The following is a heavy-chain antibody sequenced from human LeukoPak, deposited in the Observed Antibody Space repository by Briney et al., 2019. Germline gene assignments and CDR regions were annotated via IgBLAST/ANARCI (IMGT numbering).Heavy chain of an antibody. CDR1: GFTFSNSP. Sequence: GGSLRLSCAASGFTFSNSPMSWVRQTPGKGLEWVSAITGNAGSLYHADSVKGRFTISRDNSKNTLYLQMNSLRAEDTAVYYCAKAPHTTARTIDYWGQGTLVTVSS. V-gene: IGHV3-23*01. D-gene: IGHD4-17*01. CDR2: ITGNAGSL. CDR3: AKAPHTTARTIDY. J-gene: IGHJ4*02.